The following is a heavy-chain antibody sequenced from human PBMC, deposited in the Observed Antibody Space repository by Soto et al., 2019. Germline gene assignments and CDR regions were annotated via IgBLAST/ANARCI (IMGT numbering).Heavy chain of an antibody. V-gene: IGHV1-69*01. CDR3: AREAPGRPYYDFWSGYYYNWFDP. CDR1: GGTFSSYA. D-gene: IGHD3-3*01. CDR2: IIPILGTA. J-gene: IGHJ5*02. Sequence: QVQLVQSGAEVKKPGSSVKVSCKASGGTFSSYAISWVRQAPGQGLEWMGGIIPILGTANYAQKFQGRVTITADESTSTAYMELSSLRSEDTAVYYCAREAPGRPYYDFWSGYYYNWFDPWGQGTLVTVSS.